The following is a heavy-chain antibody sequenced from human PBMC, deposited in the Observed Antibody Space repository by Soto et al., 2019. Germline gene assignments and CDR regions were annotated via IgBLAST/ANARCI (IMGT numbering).Heavy chain of an antibody. D-gene: IGHD3-3*01. Sequence: GGSLRLSCAASGFTFNNYAMSWVRLAPGKGLEWVSSISGSGDNTYHLDSVKGRFTISRDNSENTLYLQTNSLRAEDTAVYYCAKGGPHITPFGVIINWFDSWGQGTLVTVSS. J-gene: IGHJ5*01. CDR3: AKGGPHITPFGVIINWFDS. V-gene: IGHV3-23*01. CDR2: ISGSGDNT. CDR1: GFTFNNYA.